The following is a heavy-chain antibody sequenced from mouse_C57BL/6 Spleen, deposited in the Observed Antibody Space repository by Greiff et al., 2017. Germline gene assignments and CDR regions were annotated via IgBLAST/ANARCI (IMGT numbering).Heavy chain of an antibody. CDR2: ISSGSSTI. J-gene: IGHJ1*03. Sequence: EVKLVESGGGLVKPGGSLKLSCAASGFTFSDYGMHWVRQAPEKGLEWVAYISSGSSTIYYADTVKGRFTISRDNAKNTLFLQMTSLRSEDTAMYYCALGLRVWYFDVWGTGTTVTVSS. D-gene: IGHD2-2*01. V-gene: IGHV5-17*01. CDR3: ALGLRVWYFDV. CDR1: GFTFSDYG.